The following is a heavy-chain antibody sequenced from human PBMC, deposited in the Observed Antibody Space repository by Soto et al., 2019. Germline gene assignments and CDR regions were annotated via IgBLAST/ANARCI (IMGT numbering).Heavy chain of an antibody. J-gene: IGHJ2*01. CDR3: ARGAPGSSSWLPNWYFDL. CDR1: GGSISSYY. CDR2: IYYSGST. V-gene: IGHV4-59*01. Sequence: QVQLQESGPGLVKPSETLSLTCTVSGGSISSYYWSWIQQPPGKGLEWIGYIYYSGSTNYNPSLKSRVTISVDTSKNQFSLKLSSVTAADTAVYYCARGAPGSSSWLPNWYFDLWGRGTLVTVSS. D-gene: IGHD6-13*01.